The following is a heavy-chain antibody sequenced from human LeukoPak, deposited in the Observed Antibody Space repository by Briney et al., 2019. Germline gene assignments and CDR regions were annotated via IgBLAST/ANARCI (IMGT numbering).Heavy chain of an antibody. CDR1: GFSFSSYW. CDR3: ARDAAMVRGVPDAFDI. CDR2: IDQDGSEK. J-gene: IGHJ3*02. V-gene: IGHV3-7*01. Sequence: PGGSLRLSCEGSGFSFSSYWMSWVRQAPGKGLEWVANIDQDGSEKNYVDSVKGRFTISRDNANNSLFLQMNSLRAEDTAVYYCARDAAMVRGVPDAFDIWGQGTMVTVSS. D-gene: IGHD3-10*01.